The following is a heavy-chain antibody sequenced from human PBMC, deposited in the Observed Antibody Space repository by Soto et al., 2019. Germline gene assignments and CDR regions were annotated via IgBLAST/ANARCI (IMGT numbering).Heavy chain of an antibody. V-gene: IGHV3-23*01. Sequence: SLRLSCGASGFTFSSYAMSWVRRAPGKGLKWVSAISGSGGSTDYADSVKGRFTISRDNSKNTLYLQMNSLRAEDTAVYYCAKAFTTSGWDDAFDIWGQGTMVTVSS. CDR3: AKAFTTSGWDDAFDI. J-gene: IGHJ3*02. D-gene: IGHD6-19*01. CDR2: ISGSGGST. CDR1: GFTFSSYA.